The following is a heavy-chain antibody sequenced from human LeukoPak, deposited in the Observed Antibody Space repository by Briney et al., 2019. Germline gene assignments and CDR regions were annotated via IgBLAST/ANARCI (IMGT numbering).Heavy chain of an antibody. D-gene: IGHD6-13*01. J-gene: IGHJ4*02. CDR1: GYTLTELS. Sequence: ASVKVSCKVCGYTLTELSMHWVRQAPGKGLEWMGGFDPEDGETIYAQKFQGRVTMTEDTSTDTAYMELSSLRSEDTAVYYCATDLGIPPQPTLARNYWGQGTLVTVSS. CDR2: FDPEDGET. CDR3: ATDLGIPPQPTLARNY. V-gene: IGHV1-24*01.